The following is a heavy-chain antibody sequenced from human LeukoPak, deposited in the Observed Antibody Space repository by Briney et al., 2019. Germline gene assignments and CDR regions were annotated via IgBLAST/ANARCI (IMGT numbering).Heavy chain of an antibody. V-gene: IGHV5-51*01. CDR1: GYSFTSYC. CDR3: ARQGDTIFGVGPYFDY. CDR2: IYPGDSDT. J-gene: IGHJ4*02. Sequence: GESLKISCKGSGYSFTSYCIGWVRQMPGKGLEGMGIIYPGDSDTRYSPSFQGQVTISADKSISTAYLQWSSLKASDTAMYYCARQGDTIFGVGPYFDYWGQGTLVTVSS. D-gene: IGHD3-3*01.